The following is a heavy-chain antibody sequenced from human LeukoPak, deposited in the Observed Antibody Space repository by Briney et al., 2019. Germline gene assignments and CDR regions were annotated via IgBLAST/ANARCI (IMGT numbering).Heavy chain of an antibody. CDR3: ARDDYGGNSGLFDY. CDR1: GFTFSSYS. V-gene: IGHV3-21*01. CDR2: ISSSSSYI. J-gene: IGHJ4*02. D-gene: IGHD4-23*01. Sequence: GGSLRLSCAASGFTFSSYSMNWVRQAPGKGLEWVSSISSSSSYIYYADSVKGRFTISRDNAKNSLYLQMNSLRAEDTAVYYCARDDYGGNSGLFDYWGQGTLVTVSS.